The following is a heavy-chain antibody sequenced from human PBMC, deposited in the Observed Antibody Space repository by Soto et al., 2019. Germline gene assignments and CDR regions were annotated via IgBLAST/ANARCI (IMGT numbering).Heavy chain of an antibody. J-gene: IGHJ4*02. D-gene: IGHD6-19*01. V-gene: IGHV6-1*01. CDR2: TYYRSKWYN. CDR1: GDSVSSNSSA. Sequence: SQTLSLTFAISGDSVSSNSSAWNWIRQSPSRVLEWLGRTYYRSKWYNDYAVSVKSRITINPDTSKNQFSLQLSSVTPEDTAVYYCARAGKLLVPFFDYWGQGTLVTVSS. CDR3: ARAGKLLVPFFDY.